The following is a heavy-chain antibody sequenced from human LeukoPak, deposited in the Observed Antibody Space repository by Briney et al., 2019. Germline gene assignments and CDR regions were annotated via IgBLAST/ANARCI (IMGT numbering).Heavy chain of an antibody. V-gene: IGHV4-4*07. Sequence: SETLSLTCTVSGGSISNYYWSWIRQPAGKGLEWIGRIYPSGSTNYNPSLKSRVIISVDTSKNQFSLKLNSVTAADTAVYYCARLSSGSSSWYDIDYWGQGTLVTVSS. CDR2: IYPSGST. CDR3: ARLSSGSSSWYDIDY. J-gene: IGHJ4*02. CDR1: GGSISNYY. D-gene: IGHD6-13*01.